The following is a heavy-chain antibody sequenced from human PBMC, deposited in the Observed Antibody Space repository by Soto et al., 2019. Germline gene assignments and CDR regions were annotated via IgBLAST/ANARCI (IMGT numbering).Heavy chain of an antibody. CDR3: ARHRNFFDY. CDR1: GYTFNNYG. J-gene: IGHJ4*02. CDR2: ISPYNGHT. Sequence: QDQLVQSGAEVKKPGASVKVSCKASGYTFNNYGITWVRQAPGQGLEWRGWISPYNGHTNYAQKLKGRVTMTTDTSTSTGYMELRSVRSDDTAVYYCARHRNFFDYWGQGTLVTVSS. V-gene: IGHV1-18*01.